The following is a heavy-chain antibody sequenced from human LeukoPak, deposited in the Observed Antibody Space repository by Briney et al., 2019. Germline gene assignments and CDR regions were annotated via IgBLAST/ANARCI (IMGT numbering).Heavy chain of an antibody. V-gene: IGHV4-39*01. J-gene: IGHJ4*02. D-gene: IGHD4-17*01. CDR3: ARLSYGDYLRMAYFDY. Sequence: PSETLSLTCAGYGGSFSSYYWGWIRQPPGKGLEWIGSIYYSGSTYYNPSLKTRVTIYVDTSKNQFFLKLSSVTAADTAVYYCARLSYGDYLRMAYFDYWGQGTLVTVSS. CDR2: IYYSGST. CDR1: GGSFSSYY.